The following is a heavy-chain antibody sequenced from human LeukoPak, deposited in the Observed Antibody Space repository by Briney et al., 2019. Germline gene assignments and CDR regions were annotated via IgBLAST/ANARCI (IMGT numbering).Heavy chain of an antibody. V-gene: IGHV4-4*09. CDR1: GGSISSYY. D-gene: IGHD3-22*01. CDR2: IYTSGST. CDR3: ARHSYYYDSRYAFDI. J-gene: IGHJ3*02. Sequence: SETLSLTCTVSGGSISSYYWSWIRQPPGKGLEWIGHIYTSGSTNYNPSLKSRVTMSVDTSKNQFSLKLSSVTAADTAVYYCARHSYYYDSRYAFDIWGQGTMVTVSS.